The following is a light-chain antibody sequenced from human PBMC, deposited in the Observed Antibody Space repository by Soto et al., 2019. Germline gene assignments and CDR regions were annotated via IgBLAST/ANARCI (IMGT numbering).Light chain of an antibody. Sequence: EIVLTQSPAPLSLSPGERATLSCRASQSVSSYLAWYQQKPGRAPRLLIYDASNRATGIPARFSGSGSGTDFTLTISSLEPEDFVVYYCQQRTNWYRTCGQGTKVEI. J-gene: IGKJ1*01. CDR2: DAS. CDR3: QQRTNWYRT. CDR1: QSVSSY. V-gene: IGKV3-11*01.